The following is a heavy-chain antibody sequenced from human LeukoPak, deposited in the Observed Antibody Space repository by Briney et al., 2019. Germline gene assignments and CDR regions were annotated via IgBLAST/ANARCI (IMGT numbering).Heavy chain of an antibody. CDR1: GFTFSTYD. D-gene: IGHD4-11*01. J-gene: IGHJ1*01. CDR3: ARGLDLGYFQR. CDR2: IWSDGSNK. Sequence: GGSLRLSCIVSGFTFSTYDMHWVRQAPGKGLQWMAVIWSDGSNKYYTDSVKGRFTISRDNPKNTLYLQMNNLRAEDTAVYHCARGLDLGYFQRWGQGTLVTVSS. V-gene: IGHV3-33*01.